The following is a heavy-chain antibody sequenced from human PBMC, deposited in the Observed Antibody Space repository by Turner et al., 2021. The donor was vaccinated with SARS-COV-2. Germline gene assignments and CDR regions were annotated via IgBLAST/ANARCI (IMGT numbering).Heavy chain of an antibody. Sequence: EVQLVESGGGLVQPGGSLRLSCAASGFTFRSYDMHWVRQATGKGLEWVSAIGTAGDTYYPGSVKGRFTSARGNAKNAVYHQMNSLRAGDTAVYYCARAFEGSNWYFDLWGRGTLVTVSS. CDR1: GFTFRSYD. CDR3: ARAFEGSNWYFDL. J-gene: IGHJ2*01. D-gene: IGHD4-4*01. V-gene: IGHV3-13*04. CDR2: IGTAGDT.